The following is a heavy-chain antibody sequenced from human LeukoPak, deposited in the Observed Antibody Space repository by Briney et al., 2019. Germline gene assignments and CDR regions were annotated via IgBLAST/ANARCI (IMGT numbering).Heavy chain of an antibody. V-gene: IGHV3-64*01. CDR1: GGSISSYY. CDR2: ISNNGGST. D-gene: IGHD3-10*01. Sequence: ETLSLTCTVSGGSISSYYWSWVRQAPGKGLEHVSTISNNGGSTYYANSVKGRFTISRDNSKNTLYLQMGSLRYEDMAVYYCARARSGNYFDSWGQGTLVTISP. CDR3: ARARSGNYFDS. J-gene: IGHJ4*02.